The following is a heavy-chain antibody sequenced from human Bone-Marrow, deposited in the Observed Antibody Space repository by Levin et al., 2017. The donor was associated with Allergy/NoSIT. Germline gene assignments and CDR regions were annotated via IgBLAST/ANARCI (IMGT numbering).Heavy chain of an antibody. Sequence: ASVKVSCKASGYSFTNYWITWVRQMPGKGLEWMGRIDPSDSYTDYSPSFEGHVTISAEKSISTAYIQWNSLKATDTAMYYCARHYGGNSFRFRAFDIWGQGTGVTVSS. CDR3: ARHYGGNSFRFRAFDI. D-gene: IGHD4-23*01. V-gene: IGHV5-10-1*01. J-gene: IGHJ3*02. CDR2: IDPSDSYT. CDR1: GYSFTNYW.